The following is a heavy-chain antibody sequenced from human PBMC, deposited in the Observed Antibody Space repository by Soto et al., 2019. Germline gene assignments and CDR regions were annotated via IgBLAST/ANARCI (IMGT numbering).Heavy chain of an antibody. Sequence: SETLSLTCAVYGGSFSGYYWSWIRQPPGKGLEWIGEINHSGSTNYNPSLKSRVTISVDTSKNQFSLKLSSVTASDPAVYSCARGQVGSDSNWSATGPRWRFDPWGQGTLVT. D-gene: IGHD1-20*01. V-gene: IGHV4-34*01. CDR1: GGSFSGYY. CDR3: ARGQVGSDSNWSATGPRWRFDP. J-gene: IGHJ5*02. CDR2: INHSGST.